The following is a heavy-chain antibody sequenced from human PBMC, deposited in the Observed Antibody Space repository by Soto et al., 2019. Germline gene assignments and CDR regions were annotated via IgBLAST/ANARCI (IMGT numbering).Heavy chain of an antibody. CDR3: ARGLVVPAAVDYGMDV. CDR1: GGSFSGYY. V-gene: IGHV4-34*01. CDR2: INHSGST. J-gene: IGHJ6*02. Sequence: ASETLSLTCAVYGGSFSGYYWSWIRQPPGKGLEWIGEINHSGSTNYNPSLKSRVTISVDTSKNQFSLKLSSVTAADTAVYYCARGLVVPAAVDYGMDVWGQGTTVTVSS. D-gene: IGHD2-2*01.